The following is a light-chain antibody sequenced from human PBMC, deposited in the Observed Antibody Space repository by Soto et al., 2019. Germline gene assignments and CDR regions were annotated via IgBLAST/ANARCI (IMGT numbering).Light chain of an antibody. Sequence: EVMLIQSPATLSMSPGERATLSCRASETVATNLAWYQQKPGQAPRLLISGASTRAAGISDRFRGGGSGTEFTLTITSLRSEDSGNYYCQQYFEWPQMTFGPGTKVDIX. CDR3: QQYFEWPQMT. J-gene: IGKJ1*01. CDR1: ETVATN. V-gene: IGKV3-15*01. CDR2: GAS.